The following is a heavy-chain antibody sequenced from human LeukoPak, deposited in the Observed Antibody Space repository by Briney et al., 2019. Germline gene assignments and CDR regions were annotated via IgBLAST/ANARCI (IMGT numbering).Heavy chain of an antibody. D-gene: IGHD3-22*01. J-gene: IGHJ4*02. Sequence: PGGSLRLSCAASGFTVSSNYMSWVRQAPGKGLEWVSAISGSGGSTYYADSVKGRFTISRDNSKNTLYLQMNSLRAEDTAVYYCAKDYYDTSGYYNRFDYWGQGTLVTVSS. CDR2: ISGSGGST. V-gene: IGHV3-23*01. CDR1: GFTVSSNY. CDR3: AKDYYDTSGYYNRFDY.